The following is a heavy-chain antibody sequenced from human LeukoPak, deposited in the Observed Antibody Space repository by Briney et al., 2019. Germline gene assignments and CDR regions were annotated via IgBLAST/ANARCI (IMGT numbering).Heavy chain of an antibody. Sequence: SETLSLTCTVSGGYISSYYWSWIRQPPGEGLEWIGYVYYTGSTNYNPSLKSRVSISVDTSKNQFSLKLRSVSAADTAVYYCARRRWGLTVTTPIDYWGQGTLVTVSS. CDR3: ARRRWGLTVTTPIDY. V-gene: IGHV4-59*01. D-gene: IGHD4-17*01. CDR2: VYYTGST. CDR1: GGYISSYY. J-gene: IGHJ4*02.